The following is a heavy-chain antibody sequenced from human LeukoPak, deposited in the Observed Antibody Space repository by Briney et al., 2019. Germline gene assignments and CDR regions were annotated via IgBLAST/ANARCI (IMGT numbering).Heavy chain of an antibody. J-gene: IGHJ4*02. CDR2: IWYDGHNK. Sequence: GGSLRLSCVASGFSFSKYGMHWVRQAPGKRLQWLAIIWYDGHNKYYADSVKGRFTISRDNSKNTLFLEMNDLKAEDTAVYYCAREWGLIAVAGGPGYWGQGTLVTVSS. CDR1: GFSFSKYG. D-gene: IGHD2-21*01. V-gene: IGHV3-33*01. CDR3: AREWGLIAVAGGPGY.